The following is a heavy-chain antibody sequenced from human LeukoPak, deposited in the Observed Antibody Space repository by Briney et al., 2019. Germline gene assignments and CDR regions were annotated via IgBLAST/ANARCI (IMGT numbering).Heavy chain of an antibody. Sequence: KPSETLSLTCSASGGSISSSNYYWGWIRQPPGKGLEWIGSFYYSGNTDYNPSLQSRVTISLDTSKNYLSLKMNSVTAADTAMYYCARSDSDYDLIDTWGQGTLVTVSS. D-gene: IGHD5-12*01. CDR1: GGSISSSNYY. CDR2: FYYSGNT. V-gene: IGHV4-39*02. J-gene: IGHJ5*02. CDR3: ARSDSDYDLIDT.